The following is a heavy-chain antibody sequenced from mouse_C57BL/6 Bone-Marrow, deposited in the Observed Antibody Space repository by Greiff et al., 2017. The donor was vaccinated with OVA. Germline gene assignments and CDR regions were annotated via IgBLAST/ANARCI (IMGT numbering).Heavy chain of an antibody. CDR3: ARGAY. Sequence: QVHVKQSGAELVKPGASVKLSCKASGYAFSNYWMNWVKQRPGKGLEWIGQIYPGDGAINYNGKFKGKATLTADKSSSTAYIQFSSLTSEDSAVYFCARGAYWGQGTTLTVSS. J-gene: IGHJ2*01. V-gene: IGHV1-80*01. CDR2: IYPGDGAI. CDR1: GYAFSNYW.